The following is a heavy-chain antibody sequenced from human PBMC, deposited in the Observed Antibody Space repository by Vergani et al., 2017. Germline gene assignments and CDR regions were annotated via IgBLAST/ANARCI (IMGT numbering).Heavy chain of an antibody. CDR3: ARVNTETNGHLYYYYYMDV. Sequence: QVQLQQWGGGLLKPSETLSLTCVVHGGSFTSYHWTWIRQSPGEGLEWVGDIDHTGRPDYNPSLKSRLPMSVDKSRNQFSLTLNSVTATDTAIYFCARVNTETNGHLYYYYYMDVWGQGTAVTVS. D-gene: IGHD4-11*01. CDR1: GGSFTSYH. CDR2: IDHTGRP. V-gene: IGHV4-34*01. J-gene: IGHJ6*03.